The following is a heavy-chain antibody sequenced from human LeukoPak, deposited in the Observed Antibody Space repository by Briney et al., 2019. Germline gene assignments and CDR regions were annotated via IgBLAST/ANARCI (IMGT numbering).Heavy chain of an antibody. J-gene: IGHJ4*02. Sequence: GSLRLSCAASGFTFSDYYMSWIRQPPGKGLEWIGSIYYSGSTYYNPSLKSRVTISVDTSKNQFSLKLSSVTAADTAVYYCARRGRYCSGGSCYPFDYWGQGTLVTVSS. D-gene: IGHD2-15*01. V-gene: IGHV4-39*01. CDR1: GFTFSDYY. CDR2: IYYSGST. CDR3: ARRGRYCSGGSCYPFDY.